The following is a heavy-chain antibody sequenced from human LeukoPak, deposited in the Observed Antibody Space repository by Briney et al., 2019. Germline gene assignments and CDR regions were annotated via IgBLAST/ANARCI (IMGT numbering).Heavy chain of an antibody. CDR3: ARVWSLGYYGP. V-gene: IGHV1-3*01. J-gene: IGHJ6*02. Sequence: ASVKVSCKASGGTFSSYAISWVRQAPGQGLEWMGWINAGNGNTKYSQKFQGRVTITRDTSASTAYMELSSLRSEDTAVYYCARVWSLGYYGPWGQGTTVTVSS. CDR1: GGTFSSYA. CDR2: INAGNGNT. D-gene: IGHD3-10*01.